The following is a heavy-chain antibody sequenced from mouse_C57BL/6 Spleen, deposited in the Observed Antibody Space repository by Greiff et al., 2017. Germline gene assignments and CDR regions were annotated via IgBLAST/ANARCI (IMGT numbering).Heavy chain of an antibody. CDR2: IYPGDGDT. Sequence: VKLMESGAELVKPGASVKISCKASGYAFSSYWMNWVKQRPGKGLEWIGQIYPGDGDTNYNGKFKGKATLTADKSSSTAYMQLSSLTSEDSAVYFCASGNQAWFAYWGQGTLVTVSA. CDR3: ASGNQAWFAY. J-gene: IGHJ3*01. V-gene: IGHV1-80*01. CDR1: GYAFSSYW.